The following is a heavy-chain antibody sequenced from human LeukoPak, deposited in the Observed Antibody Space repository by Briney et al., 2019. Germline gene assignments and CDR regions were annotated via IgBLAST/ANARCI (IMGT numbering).Heavy chain of an antibody. CDR1: GDSISTRYY. CDR3: AREAVALAAFDY. CDR2: IYYSGST. Sequence: SETLSLTCTVSGDSISTRYYWSWIRQPPRKGLEWIGYIYYSGSTSYSPSLKSRVTISVDTSKNQFSLKVNSVTAADTAVYYCAREAVALAAFDYWGQGTLVTVSS. D-gene: IGHD5-24*01. V-gene: IGHV4-59*01. J-gene: IGHJ4*02.